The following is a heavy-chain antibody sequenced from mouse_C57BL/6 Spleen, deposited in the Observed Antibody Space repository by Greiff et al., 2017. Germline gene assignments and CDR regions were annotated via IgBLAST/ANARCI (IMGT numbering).Heavy chain of an antibody. J-gene: IGHJ1*03. CDR1: GFTFSSYT. Sequence: EVQLVESGGGLVKPGGSLKLSCAASGFTFSSYTMSWVRQTPEKRLEWVATISGGGGNTYYPDSVKGRFTISRDNAKNTLYLQMSSLRSEDTALYYCARHYDYDDGYWYFDVWGTGTTVTVSS. CDR2: ISGGGGNT. D-gene: IGHD2-4*01. V-gene: IGHV5-9*01. CDR3: ARHYDYDDGYWYFDV.